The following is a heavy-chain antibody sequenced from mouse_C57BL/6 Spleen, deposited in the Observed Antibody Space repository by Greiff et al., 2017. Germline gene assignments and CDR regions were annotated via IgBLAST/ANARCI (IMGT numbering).Heavy chain of an antibody. CDR1: GYTFTSYG. D-gene: IGHD2-2*01. CDR2: IYPRSGNT. V-gene: IGHV1-81*01. J-gene: IGHJ3*01. Sequence: QVQLQQSGAELARPGASVKLSCKASGYTFTSYGISWVKQRTGQGLEWIGEIYPRSGNTYYNEKFKGKATLTAAKSSSTAYMELRSLTFEDSAVYFCARPLSTMVTTPFAYWGQGTLVTVSA. CDR3: ARPLSTMVTTPFAY.